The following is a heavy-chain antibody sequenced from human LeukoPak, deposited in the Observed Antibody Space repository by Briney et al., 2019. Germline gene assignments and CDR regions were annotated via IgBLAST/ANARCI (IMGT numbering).Heavy chain of an antibody. D-gene: IGHD5-12*01. CDR3: ARQYSGYEPFDY. J-gene: IGHJ4*02. CDR2: IYYRGGT. Sequence: SETLSLTCTASGGSISSYFWSWIRQPPGKGLEWIGYIYYRGGTNYNPSLKSRVTISIDTSKNEFSLKLRPVSAADTAVYYCARQYSGYEPFDYWGQGTLVTVSS. CDR1: GGSISSYF. V-gene: IGHV4-59*01.